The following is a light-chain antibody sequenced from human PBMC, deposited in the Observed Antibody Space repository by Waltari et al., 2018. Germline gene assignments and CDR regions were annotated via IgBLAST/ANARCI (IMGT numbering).Light chain of an antibody. Sequence: DIQVTQSPSTLSASVGDSVTITCRTSQSINKWVSWYQQKPWKTPKLLIYRASSLESGVPSRFRGSGSATEFTLSISGLQPDDVATYYCQQYNSYPYTFGQGTKVEI. CDR3: QQYNSYPYT. CDR1: QSINKW. CDR2: RAS. J-gene: IGKJ2*01. V-gene: IGKV1-5*03.